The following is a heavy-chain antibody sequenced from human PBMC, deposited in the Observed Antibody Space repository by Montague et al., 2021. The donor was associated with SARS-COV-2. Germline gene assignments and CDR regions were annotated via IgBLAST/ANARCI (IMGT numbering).Heavy chain of an antibody. D-gene: IGHD3-22*01. CDR2: IYYIGST. CDR3: VRDFYDTSDYFQGTFDV. J-gene: IGHJ3*01. V-gene: IGHV4-59*02. Sequence: SETLSLTCSVSGVSVNNYYWAWIRQTPEKGLEWIGYIYYIGSTNYNPSLRNRITISIDTSANQFSLKLRSVTPADTAVYYCVRDFYDTSDYFQGTFDVWGHGTVVSVSS. CDR1: GVSVNNYY.